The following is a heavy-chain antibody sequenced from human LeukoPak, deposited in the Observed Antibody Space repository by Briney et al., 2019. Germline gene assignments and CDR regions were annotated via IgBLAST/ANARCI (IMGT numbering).Heavy chain of an antibody. V-gene: IGHV4-34*01. CDR2: INHSGST. Sequence: SETLSLTCAVSGGSFSGYYWSWIRQPPGKGLEWIGEINHSGSTNYNPSLKSRVSISVDTSKNQFSLKLSSVTAADTAVYYCARGARKSPNYYYYYMDVWGKGTTVTVSS. D-gene: IGHD1-14*01. J-gene: IGHJ6*03. CDR1: GGSFSGYY. CDR3: ARGARKSPNYYYYYMDV.